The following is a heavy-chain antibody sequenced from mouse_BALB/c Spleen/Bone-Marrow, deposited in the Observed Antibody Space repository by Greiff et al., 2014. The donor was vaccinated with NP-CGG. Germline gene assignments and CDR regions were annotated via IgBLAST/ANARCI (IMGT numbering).Heavy chain of an antibody. D-gene: IGHD2-2*01. CDR3: ARYCGAYGYDGGYYFDY. CDR2: ISCYNGAT. Sequence: LVKTGASVKISCKASGYSFTGYYMHWVKQSHGKSLEWIGYISCYNGATSYNQKFKGKATFTVDTSSSTAYMQFNSLTSRDSAVEYGARYCGAYGYDGGYYFDYWGQGATLTVSS. J-gene: IGHJ2*01. V-gene: IGHV1S34*01. CDR1: GYSFTGYY.